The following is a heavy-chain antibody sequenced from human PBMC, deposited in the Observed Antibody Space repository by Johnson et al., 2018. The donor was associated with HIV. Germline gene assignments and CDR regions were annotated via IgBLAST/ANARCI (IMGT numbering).Heavy chain of an antibody. CDR3: ARDHGAFWSGFNDAFDI. J-gene: IGHJ3*02. CDR1: GFTVSSNY. V-gene: IGHV3-66*02. CDR2: IYSGGST. Sequence: VQLVESGGGVVRPGGSLRLSCAASGFTVSSNYMSWVRQAPGKGLEWVSVIYSGGSTYYADSVKGRFTISRDNSKNTLYLQMNSLRAEDTAVYYCARDHGAFWSGFNDAFDIWGQGTMVTVSS. D-gene: IGHD3-3*01.